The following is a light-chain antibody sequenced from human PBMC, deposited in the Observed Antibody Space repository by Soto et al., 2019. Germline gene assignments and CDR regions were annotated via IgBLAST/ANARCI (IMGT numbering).Light chain of an antibody. J-gene: IGKJ5*01. Sequence: EIVLTQSPGTLSLSPGERATLSCRASQSVYNNYLAWFQQKPGQAPRLLLYGASSRATGIADRFSGSGSGTDFTFIISRLEPDDFAVYYCQQYGSSITFGQGTRLEIK. CDR1: QSVYNNY. V-gene: IGKV3-20*01. CDR3: QQYGSSIT. CDR2: GAS.